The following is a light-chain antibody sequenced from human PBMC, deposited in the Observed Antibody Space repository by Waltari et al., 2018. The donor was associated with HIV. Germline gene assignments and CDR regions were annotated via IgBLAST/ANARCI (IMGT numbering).Light chain of an antibody. CDR3: QQSYTTPRT. Sequence: DIQMTQSPSSLSASVGDRVTITCRASQSTSNFLNWYQQKPGKAPKLLISAASSLQSGVPSRFSGSGSGRDFNLTISSLQPEDFATYYCQQSYTTPRTFGQGTKVEIK. J-gene: IGKJ1*01. CDR2: AAS. CDR1: QSTSNF. V-gene: IGKV1-39*01.